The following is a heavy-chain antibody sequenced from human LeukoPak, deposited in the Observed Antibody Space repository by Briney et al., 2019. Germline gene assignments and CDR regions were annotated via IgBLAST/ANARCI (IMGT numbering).Heavy chain of an antibody. V-gene: IGHV1-2*02. CDR3: ARLAAYTSTWSWFDP. D-gene: IGHD6-13*01. Sequence: ASVNVSCKASVYSFTGYFLNWVRQAPGQGLEWVAYINLDTGGTNYAQKFEGRVTVTRDTSITTAYMEMTRLTSDDTAVYYCARLAAYTSTWSWFDPWGQGTLVTVSS. CDR2: INLDTGGT. J-gene: IGHJ5*02. CDR1: VYSFTGYF.